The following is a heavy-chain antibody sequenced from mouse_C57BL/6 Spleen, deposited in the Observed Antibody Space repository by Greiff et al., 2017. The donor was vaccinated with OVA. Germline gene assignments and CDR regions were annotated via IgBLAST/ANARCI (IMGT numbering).Heavy chain of an antibody. V-gene: IGHV5-17*01. J-gene: IGHJ1*03. D-gene: IGHD2-12*01. Sequence: EVHLVESGGGLVKPGGSLKLSCAASGFTFSDYGMHWVRQAPEKGLEWVAYISSGSSTIYYTDTVKGRVTMSGDNAKNTLVLQMTSLRAEDTDMDDCARDYRVTYWYGDGWGTGTTVTVSS. CDR2: ISSGSSTI. CDR3: ARDYRVTYWYGDG. CDR1: GFTFSDYG.